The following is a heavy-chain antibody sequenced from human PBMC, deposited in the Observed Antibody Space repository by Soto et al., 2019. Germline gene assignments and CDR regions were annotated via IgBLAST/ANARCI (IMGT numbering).Heavy chain of an antibody. V-gene: IGHV4-4*02. CDR1: GGSISSGNW. D-gene: IGHD2-15*01. Sequence: PSETLSLTCSVSGGSISSGNWWSWVRQPPGKGLEWIGEIYHSGSTNYNPSLKSRVTISVDKSKNQFSLKLSSVTAADTAVYYCARVPYVYAATNNWFDPWGQGTLVTVSS. CDR3: ARVPYVYAATNNWFDP. CDR2: IYHSGST. J-gene: IGHJ5*02.